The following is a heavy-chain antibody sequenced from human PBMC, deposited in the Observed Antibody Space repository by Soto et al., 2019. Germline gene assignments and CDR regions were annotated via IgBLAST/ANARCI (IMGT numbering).Heavy chain of an antibody. CDR1: RGSISSGTNY. CDR3: ARHEAVWYLVT. J-gene: IGHJ5*01. V-gene: IGHV4-39*01. CDR2: IYFSGST. Sequence: SETLSLTCTVSRGSISSGTNYWAWIRQPLGKGLEWIANIYFSGSTFYNPSLKSRVTISLDTSKKQFSLKLRSVTAAGTAVYYCARHEAVWYLVTLGPGTLLTVSS. D-gene: IGHD2-8*01.